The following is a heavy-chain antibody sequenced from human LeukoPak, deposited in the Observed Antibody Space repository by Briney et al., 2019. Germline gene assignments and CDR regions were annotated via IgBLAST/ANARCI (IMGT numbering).Heavy chain of an antibody. Sequence: GGSLRLSCAASGFTFRGSALHWVRQAPGKGLEWVGRIRSTANGYATAYAASVKGRFTISRDDSKNTAYLQMDSLKTEDTAVYYCTGNYYGSGSYADFDYWGQGTLVTVSS. CDR2: IRSTANGYAT. CDR3: TGNYYGSGSYADFDY. J-gene: IGHJ4*02. CDR1: GFTFRGSA. V-gene: IGHV3-73*01. D-gene: IGHD3-10*01.